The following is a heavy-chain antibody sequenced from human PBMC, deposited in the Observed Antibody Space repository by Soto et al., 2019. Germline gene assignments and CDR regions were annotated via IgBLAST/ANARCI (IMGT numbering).Heavy chain of an antibody. Sequence: PSETLSLTCTVSGGSISSYYWSWIRQPPGKGLEWIGYIYYSGSTNYNPSLKSRVTISVDTSKNQFSLKLSSVTAADTAVYYCARERIAAAGTFDPWGQGTLVTVSS. CDR2: IYYSGST. CDR3: ARERIAAAGTFDP. CDR1: GGSISSYY. D-gene: IGHD6-13*01. V-gene: IGHV4-59*01. J-gene: IGHJ5*02.